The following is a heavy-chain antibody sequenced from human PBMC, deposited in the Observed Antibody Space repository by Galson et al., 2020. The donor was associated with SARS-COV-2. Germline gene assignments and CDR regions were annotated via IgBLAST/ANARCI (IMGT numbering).Heavy chain of an antibody. V-gene: IGHV4-39*02. CDR3: ARLGGVDFYGSGSPYYYYYYMAV. CDR2: IVYSGRT. D-gene: IGHD3-10*01. CDR1: GGSISSSSYY. J-gene: IGHJ6*03. Sequence: SETLSLTCTVSGGSISSSSYYWGWIRQPPGKGLEWIGSIVYSGRTYYKPSLKSRLTISVDTSKNHFSLKLSSVTASDTALYYCARLGGVDFYGSGSPYYYYYYMAVWGKGTTVTISS.